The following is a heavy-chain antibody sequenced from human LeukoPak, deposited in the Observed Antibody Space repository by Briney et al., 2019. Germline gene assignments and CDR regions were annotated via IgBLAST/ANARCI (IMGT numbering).Heavy chain of an antibody. V-gene: IGHV3-53*01. CDR3: VRDPDGSGQLPLDH. CDR2: IYSGGNT. Sequence: GGSLRLSCAASGFTVSSNYMNWVRQAPGKGLDWVSIIYSGGNTDYADSVKGRFTISRDNSKNTLYLQMNSLRAEDTAVYYCVRDPDGSGQLPLDHWGQGTLVTASS. CDR1: GFTVSSNY. J-gene: IGHJ4*02. D-gene: IGHD3-10*01.